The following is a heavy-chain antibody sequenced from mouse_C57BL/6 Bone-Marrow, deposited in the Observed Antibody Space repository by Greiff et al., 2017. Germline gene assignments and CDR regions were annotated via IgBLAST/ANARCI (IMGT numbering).Heavy chain of an antibody. D-gene: IGHD1-1*01. Sequence: DVKLQESGPELVKPGASVKISCKASGYSFTGYYMNWVKQSPEKSLEWIGEINPSTGDTTYNQKFKSKATLTVDKSSSTAYMQLKSLTSEDSAVYYCASPYGSSYGGFAYWGQGTRVTVSA. CDR1: GYSFTGYY. CDR2: INPSTGDT. CDR3: ASPYGSSYGGFAY. V-gene: IGHV1-42*01. J-gene: IGHJ3*01.